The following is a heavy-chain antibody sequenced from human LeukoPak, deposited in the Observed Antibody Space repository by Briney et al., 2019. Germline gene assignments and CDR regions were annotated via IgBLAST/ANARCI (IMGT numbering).Heavy chain of an antibody. D-gene: IGHD1-26*01. CDR2: ISSSSSYI. CDR1: GFTFSSYS. J-gene: IGHJ5*02. Sequence: AGGSLRLPCAASGFTFSSYSMNWVRQAPGKGLEWVSSISSSSSYIYYADSVKGRFTISRDNAKNSLYLQMNSLRAEDTAVYYCARQGIVGAYNWFDPWGQGTLVTVSS. CDR3: ARQGIVGAYNWFDP. V-gene: IGHV3-21*01.